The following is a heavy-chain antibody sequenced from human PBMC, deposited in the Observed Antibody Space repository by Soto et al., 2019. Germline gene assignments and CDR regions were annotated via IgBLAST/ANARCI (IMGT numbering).Heavy chain of an antibody. CDR2: IKHNGSEK. J-gene: IGHJ4*02. CDR3: VRDRSGSYLEGFDY. V-gene: IGHV3-7*01. CDR1: GFTFSSFW. Sequence: GGSLRLSCAASGFTFSSFWMTWVRQAPGKGLEWVANIKHNGSEKYYVESVKGRFTISRDNARNSLFLEMKSLRSEDTAVYSCVRDRSGSYLEGFDYWGQGTLVTVSS. D-gene: IGHD1-26*01.